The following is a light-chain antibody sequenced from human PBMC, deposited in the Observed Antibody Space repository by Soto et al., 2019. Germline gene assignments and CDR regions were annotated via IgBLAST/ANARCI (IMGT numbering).Light chain of an antibody. V-gene: IGLV1-51*02. CDR1: SSNIGNNY. CDR2: ENI. J-gene: IGLJ3*02. CDR3: GTWDSSLSGGV. Sequence: QSALTQPPSVSAAPGQKVTIFCSGSSSNIGNNYVSWYQQLPGTAPKLLIYENIKRPSGIPDRFSGSKSGTSATLDITGLQAGDEADYYCGTWDSSLSGGVFGGGTQLTVL.